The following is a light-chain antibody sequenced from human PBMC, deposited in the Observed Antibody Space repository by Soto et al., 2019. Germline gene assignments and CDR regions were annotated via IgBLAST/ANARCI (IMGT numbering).Light chain of an antibody. Sequence: EIILTQSPASLSVSLGERATLSCRASQSVNNNLAWYQQKPGQAPRLLIYGASTRATGIPGRFRGSGSGTEFTLTLTSLRSEDFEVYTCQRYKNLRPGTFGQGTKLEIK. CDR2: GAS. V-gene: IGKV3-15*01. J-gene: IGKJ2*02. CDR3: QRYKNLRPGT. CDR1: QSVNNN.